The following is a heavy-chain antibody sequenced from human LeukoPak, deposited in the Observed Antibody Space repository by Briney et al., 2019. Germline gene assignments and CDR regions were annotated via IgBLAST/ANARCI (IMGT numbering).Heavy chain of an antibody. D-gene: IGHD3-10*01. J-gene: IGHJ4*02. Sequence: SVKVSCKASGGTFSSYAISWVRQAPGQGLEWMGGIIPIFGTANYAQKFQGRVTITADESMSTAYMELSSLRSEDTAVYYCASTGFGPSGFDYWGQGTLVTVSS. CDR2: IIPIFGTA. CDR1: GGTFSSYA. V-gene: IGHV1-69*13. CDR3: ASTGFGPSGFDY.